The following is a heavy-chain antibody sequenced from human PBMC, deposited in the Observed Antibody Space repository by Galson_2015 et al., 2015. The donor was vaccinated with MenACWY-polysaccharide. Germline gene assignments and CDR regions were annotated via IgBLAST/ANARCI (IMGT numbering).Heavy chain of an antibody. V-gene: IGHV3-30*02. CDR3: AKELAGIGGGY. CDR2: IWYDGSNK. J-gene: IGHJ4*02. D-gene: IGHD3-16*01. Sequence: SLRLSCAASGFTFSSYGMHWVRQAPGKGLEWVAFIWYDGSNKYYADSVKGRFTISRDNSKNTLHLQMNSLRAEDAAVYYCAKELAGIGGGYWGQGTLVIVSS. CDR1: GFTFSSYG.